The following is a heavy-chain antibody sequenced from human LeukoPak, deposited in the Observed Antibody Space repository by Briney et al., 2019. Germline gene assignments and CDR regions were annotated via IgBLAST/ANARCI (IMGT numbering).Heavy chain of an antibody. D-gene: IGHD6-13*01. Sequence: SETLSLTCTVSGDSISSSNYYWGWIRQPPGKGLEWIGSTPYSGDTVYNPSLKSRIILSVDTSKNQFSLRLTSVTAADTAVYYCVRSLATSGMYWGQGTLVTVSS. CDR2: TPYSGDT. CDR1: GDSISSSNYY. CDR3: VRSLATSGMY. J-gene: IGHJ4*02. V-gene: IGHV4-39*01.